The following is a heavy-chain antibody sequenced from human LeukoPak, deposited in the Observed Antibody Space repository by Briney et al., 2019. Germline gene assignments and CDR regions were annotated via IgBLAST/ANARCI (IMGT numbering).Heavy chain of an antibody. CDR1: GLTFSNAW. Sequence: GGSLRLSCAASGLTFSNAWMSWVRQSPGRGLEWVGRIKRRVDGETTVYAAPVNGRFTISRDDSKNTLFLQMNTLKIEDTAVYFCSTDNDYGDYGLDYWGQGTLVTVSS. CDR3: STDNDYGDYGLDY. J-gene: IGHJ4*02. V-gene: IGHV3-15*01. D-gene: IGHD4-17*01. CDR2: IKRRVDGETT.